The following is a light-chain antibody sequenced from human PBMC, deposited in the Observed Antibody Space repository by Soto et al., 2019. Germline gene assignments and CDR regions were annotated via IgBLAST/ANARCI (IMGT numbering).Light chain of an antibody. CDR3: QQGYSTIT. V-gene: IGKV1-5*03. CDR1: QSISSW. CDR2: RAS. J-gene: IGKJ5*01. Sequence: DIQMTHSPSTLSASVGDRFTITCRASQSISSWLAWYQQKPGKAPKVLIYRASTLESGVPSRFSGSGSGTEFTLTINGLQPDDFATYYCQQGYSTITFGLGTRLEIK.